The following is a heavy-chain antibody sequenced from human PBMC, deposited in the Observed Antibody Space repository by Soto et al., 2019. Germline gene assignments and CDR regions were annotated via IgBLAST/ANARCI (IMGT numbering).Heavy chain of an antibody. V-gene: IGHV3-30*18. Sequence: QAQLVESGGGVVQPGRSLRLSCAASGFTFSGYYMHWVRQAPGKGLEWVAVISYDGSTEYYADSVKGRFTISRDNSANRLFLQMNSLRPEDTAVYYCTKDDGYNDSTYYHYFGMDVLGQVTTVTVSS. J-gene: IGHJ6*02. CDR1: GFTFSGYY. CDR3: TKDDGYNDSTYYHYFGMDV. D-gene: IGHD5-12*01. CDR2: ISYDGSTE.